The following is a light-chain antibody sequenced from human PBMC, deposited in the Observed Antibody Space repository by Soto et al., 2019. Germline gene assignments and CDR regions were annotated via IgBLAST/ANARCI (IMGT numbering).Light chain of an antibody. CDR3: SSYTSTSTLYV. CDR2: DVA. Sequence: QSALTQPASVSGSPGQSITISCTGTSSDIGGHNYVSWYRQHPGKAPELMIYDVANRPSGVSDRFSGSKSGNTASLTISGLHTEDEADYYCSSYTSTSTLYVFGTGTKLTVL. J-gene: IGLJ1*01. V-gene: IGLV2-14*03. CDR1: SSDIGGHNY.